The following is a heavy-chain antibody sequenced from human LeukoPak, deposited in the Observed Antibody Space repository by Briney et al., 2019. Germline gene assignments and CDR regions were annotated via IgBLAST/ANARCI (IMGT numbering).Heavy chain of an antibody. CDR2: INPNSGGT. J-gene: IGHJ4*02. D-gene: IGHD2-21*01. CDR1: VYTFTGYY. V-gene: IGHV1-2*02. Sequence: ASVKVSCKASVYTFTGYYMHWVRQAPGQGLEWMGWINPNSGGTNYAQKFQGRVTMTWDTSISTAYMELSSLRSEDTAIYYCARELRRDDCWGQGTLVTVSS. CDR3: ARELRRDDC.